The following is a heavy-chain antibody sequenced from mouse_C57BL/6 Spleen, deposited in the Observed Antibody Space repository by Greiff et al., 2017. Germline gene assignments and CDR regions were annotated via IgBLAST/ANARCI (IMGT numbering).Heavy chain of an antibody. Sequence: QVQLQQSGAELVRPGASVKLSCKASGYTFTDYYINWVKQRPGQGLEWIARIYPGSGNTYYNEKFKGKATLTAEKSSSTAYMQLSSLTSGDSAVYFCARSGSWFAYWGQGTLVTVSA. D-gene: IGHD3-1*01. J-gene: IGHJ3*01. V-gene: IGHV1-76*01. CDR3: ARSGSWFAY. CDR2: IYPGSGNT. CDR1: GYTFTDYY.